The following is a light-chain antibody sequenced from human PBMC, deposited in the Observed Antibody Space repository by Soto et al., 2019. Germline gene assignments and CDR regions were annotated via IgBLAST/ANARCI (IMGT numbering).Light chain of an antibody. V-gene: IGLV1-40*01. CDR2: XXN. Sequence: QSVLTQPPSVSGAPGXRVXISCTXGNSXXGAGYDVHWXQXXPXTAPKLLIYXXNNRPSGXPVRFSGSKSATSASLAITGLQTEDEADXXCQSYDXSLTDSVXGGGTKLTVL. J-gene: IGLJ2*01. CDR1: NSXXGAGYD. CDR3: QSYDXSLTDSV.